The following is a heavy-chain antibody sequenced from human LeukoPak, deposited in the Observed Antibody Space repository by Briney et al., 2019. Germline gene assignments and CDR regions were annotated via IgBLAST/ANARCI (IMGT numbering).Heavy chain of an antibody. J-gene: IGHJ4*02. V-gene: IGHV3-66*02. CDR2: IYSGGST. CDR1: GFTVSSNY. D-gene: IGHD3-10*01. Sequence: GGSLRLSCAASGFTVSSNYMSWVRQAPGKGLERVSVIYSGGSTYYADSVKGRFNISRDNSKNTLYLQMNSLRAEDTAVYYCARESGITTAFDYWGQGTLVTVSS. CDR3: ARESGITTAFDY.